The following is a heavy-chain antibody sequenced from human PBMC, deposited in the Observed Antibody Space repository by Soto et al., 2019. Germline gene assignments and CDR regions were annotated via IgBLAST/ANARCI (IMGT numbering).Heavy chain of an antibody. V-gene: IGHV3-48*02. CDR1: GFTFSSYS. CDR2: ISSSSSTI. CDR3: ARGEYDFWSGYYPHWYFDL. D-gene: IGHD3-3*01. J-gene: IGHJ2*01. Sequence: GGSLRLSCAASGFTFSSYSMSWVRQAPGKGLEWVSYISSSSSTIYYADSVKGRFTISRGNAKNSLYLQMNSLRDEDTAVYYCARGEYDFWSGYYPHWYFDLWGRGTLVTVSS.